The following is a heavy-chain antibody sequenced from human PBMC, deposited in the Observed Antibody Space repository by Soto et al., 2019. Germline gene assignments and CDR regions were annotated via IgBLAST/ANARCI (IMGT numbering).Heavy chain of an antibody. CDR2: IIPIFGTA. D-gene: IGHD6-13*01. V-gene: IGHV1-69*12. J-gene: IGHJ5*02. CDR3: ARGGYSSSWTRHKFDP. CDR1: GGTFSSYA. Sequence: QVQLVQSGAEVKKPGSSVKVSCKASGGTFSSYAISWVRQAPGQGLEWMGGIIPIFGTANYAQKFQGRVTLTADESTSTAYMELSSLRSENTAVYYCARGGYSSSWTRHKFDPWGQGTLVTVSS.